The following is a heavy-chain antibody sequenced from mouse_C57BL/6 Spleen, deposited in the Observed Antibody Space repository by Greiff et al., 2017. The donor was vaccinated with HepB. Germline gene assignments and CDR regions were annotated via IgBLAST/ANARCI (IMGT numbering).Heavy chain of an antibody. CDR1: GYTFTNYW. J-gene: IGHJ1*03. D-gene: IGHD2-3*01. CDR2: IYPGGGYT. V-gene: IGHV1-63*01. Sequence: QVQLKESGAELVRPGTSVKMSCKASGYTFTNYWIGWAKQRPGHGLEWIGDIYPGGGYTNYNEKFKGKATLTADKSSSTAYMQFSSLTSEDSAIYYCARSGDGYYDWYFDVWGTGTTVTVSS. CDR3: ARSGDGYYDWYFDV.